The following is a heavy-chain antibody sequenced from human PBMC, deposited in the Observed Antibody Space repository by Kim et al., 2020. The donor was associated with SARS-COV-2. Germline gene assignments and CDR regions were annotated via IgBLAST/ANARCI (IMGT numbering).Heavy chain of an antibody. J-gene: IGHJ4*02. D-gene: IGHD3-16*01. V-gene: IGHV3-23*01. Sequence: ADYVNGRFTIARGDSKNTLYLQRNSLRVEDTALYYCAKGPLSMIKGGVDYWGQGTLVTVSS. CDR3: AKGPLSMIKGGVDY.